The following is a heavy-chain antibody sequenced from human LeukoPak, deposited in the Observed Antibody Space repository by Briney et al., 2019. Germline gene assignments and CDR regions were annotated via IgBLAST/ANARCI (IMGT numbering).Heavy chain of an antibody. D-gene: IGHD3-16*01. CDR1: GFTFSSYW. J-gene: IGHJ4*02. CDR3: AKDRANWAIDD. Sequence: PGGSLRLSCAASGFTFSSYWMNWARQAPGKGLEWVASINHNGNVNYYVDSVKGRFTISRDNAKNSLYLQMSNLRAEDTAVYYCAKDRANWAIDDWGQGTQVTVSS. CDR2: INHNGNVN. V-gene: IGHV3-7*03.